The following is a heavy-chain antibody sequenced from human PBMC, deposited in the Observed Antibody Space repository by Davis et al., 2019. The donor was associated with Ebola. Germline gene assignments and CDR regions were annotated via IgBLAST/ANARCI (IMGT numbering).Heavy chain of an antibody. J-gene: IGHJ6*02. CDR1: VITFSSYA. D-gene: IGHD6-13*01. Sequence: RGSLRLSCTDSVITFSSYAMTWVRQAPGKGLEWVSAISGSGGSTYYADSVKGRFTISRDNSKNTLYLQMNSLRAEDTAVYYCAKDSIAAAGSIYYYYGMDVWGQGTTVTVSS. CDR3: AKDSIAAAGSIYYYYGMDV. V-gene: IGHV3-23*01. CDR2: ISGSGGST.